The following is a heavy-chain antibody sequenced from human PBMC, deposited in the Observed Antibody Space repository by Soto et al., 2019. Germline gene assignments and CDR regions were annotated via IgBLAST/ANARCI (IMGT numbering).Heavy chain of an antibody. CDR3: TSSLWDQQPLTY. V-gene: IGHV1-69*12. J-gene: IGHJ4*02. CDR2: IIPIFGTT. Sequence: QVQLVQSGAEVKKPGSSVKVSCKASGDTFSSYVVSWVRQAPGQGFEWMGEIIPIFGTTSYAQKFQGRVTITADESTSTAYMELTSLRSEDTAVYYCTSSLWDQQPLTYWGQGTLVTVSS. CDR1: GDTFSSYV. D-gene: IGHD6-13*01.